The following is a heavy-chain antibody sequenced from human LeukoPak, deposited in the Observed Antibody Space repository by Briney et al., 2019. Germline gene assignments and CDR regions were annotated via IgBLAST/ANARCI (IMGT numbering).Heavy chain of an antibody. CDR3: ARAEDIVANYYYYYMDV. Sequence: SETLSLTCNVSGDSISSDYWSWIRQPPGKGLEWIGHIYYSGSTNYNPSLKSRVTISVDASKNQFSLKLSSVTAADTAVYYCARAEDIVANYYYYYMDVWGKGTTVTVSS. J-gene: IGHJ6*03. V-gene: IGHV4-59*01. D-gene: IGHD5-12*01. CDR1: GDSISSDY. CDR2: IYYSGST.